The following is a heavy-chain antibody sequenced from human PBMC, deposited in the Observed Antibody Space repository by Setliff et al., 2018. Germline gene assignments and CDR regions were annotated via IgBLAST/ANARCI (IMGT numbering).Heavy chain of an antibody. D-gene: IGHD5-18*01. Sequence: RASVKVSCKASGYTFTNYGISWVRQAPGQGLEWMGGIIPIFGTANYAQKFQGRVTITADESTSTAYMELRSLGSDDTAVYYCATFRGYTYGYDYWGQGTLVTVSS. CDR3: ATFRGYTYGYDY. CDR1: GYTFTNYG. CDR2: IIPIFGTA. J-gene: IGHJ4*02. V-gene: IGHV1-69*13.